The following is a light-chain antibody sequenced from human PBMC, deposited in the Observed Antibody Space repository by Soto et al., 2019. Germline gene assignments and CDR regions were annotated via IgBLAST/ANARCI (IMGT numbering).Light chain of an antibody. Sequence: DVQMTQSPWCLYAAVEDRVTLTCRASQSISRWLAWYQQKPGKAPKLLIYDASTLESGVPSRFSGRGSGTQFTLTIISLQPDEFATYYCQRSNTFSGTCGPGTKLDI. J-gene: IGKJ1*01. CDR3: QRSNTFSGT. CDR2: DAS. CDR1: QSISRW. V-gene: IGKV1-5*01.